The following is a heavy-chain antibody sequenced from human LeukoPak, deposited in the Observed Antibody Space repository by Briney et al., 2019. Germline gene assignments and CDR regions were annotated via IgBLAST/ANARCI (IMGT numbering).Heavy chain of an antibody. V-gene: IGHV4-4*09. J-gene: IGHJ6*03. Sequence: SETLSLTCTVSGGSISSYYWSWIRQPPGKGLEWIGYIYTSGSTNYNPSLKSRVTISVDTSKNQFSLKLSSVTAADTAVYYCARGEVVVVPAARTYYYYMDVWGKGTTVTVSS. D-gene: IGHD2-2*01. CDR2: IYTSGST. CDR1: GGSISSYY. CDR3: ARGEVVVVPAARTYYYYMDV.